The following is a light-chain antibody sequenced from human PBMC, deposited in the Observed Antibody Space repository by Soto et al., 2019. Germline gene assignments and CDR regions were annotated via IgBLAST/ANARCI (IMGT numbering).Light chain of an antibody. CDR1: HNINNS. Sequence: DIQMTQSTSSLSASVGDRVTITCQASHNINNSLNWYQQKPGRAPKLLIYDASSLEAGVPSMFRGSGSGTDFTFTISRLQPEDIATYYCQQYENLPTFGQGTRLEIK. V-gene: IGKV1-33*01. CDR3: QQYENLPT. J-gene: IGKJ5*01. CDR2: DAS.